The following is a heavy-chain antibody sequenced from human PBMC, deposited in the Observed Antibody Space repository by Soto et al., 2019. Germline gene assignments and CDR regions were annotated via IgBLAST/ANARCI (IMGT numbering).Heavy chain of an antibody. V-gene: IGHV3-21*01. CDR1: GFTLNIYG. D-gene: IGHD3-10*01. CDR2: ISSGSSYT. J-gene: IGHJ5*02. CDR3: XXXXXXXXXXRGWFDP. Sequence: EVQLVESGGGLVKPGGSLRLSCAASGFTLNIYGMHWVRQAPGKGLEWVSSISSGSSYTYYADSVRGRFNISRDNAANXXXXXXXXXXXXXXXXXXXXXXXXXXXXXRGWFDPWGQGVLVTVSS.